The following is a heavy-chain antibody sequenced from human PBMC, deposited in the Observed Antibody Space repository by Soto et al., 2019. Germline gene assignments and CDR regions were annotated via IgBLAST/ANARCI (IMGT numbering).Heavy chain of an antibody. Sequence: QITLTESGPTLVKPTQTLTLTCTVSGFSLTSSGVGVGWIRQPPGKALEWLALVYWHGSQRYSPSLKSRLTISRDIARNEVLLAVADMDPVDTGTSFCARVNIGYPFFYDFWGRGTLVTVSS. D-gene: IGHD5-12*01. J-gene: IGHJ4*02. CDR2: VYWHGSQ. V-gene: IGHV2-5*01. CDR1: GFSLTSSGVG. CDR3: ARVNIGYPFFYDF.